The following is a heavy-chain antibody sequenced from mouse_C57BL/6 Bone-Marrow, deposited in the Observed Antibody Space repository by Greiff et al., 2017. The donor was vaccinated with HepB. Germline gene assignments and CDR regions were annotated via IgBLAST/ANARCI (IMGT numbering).Heavy chain of an antibody. Sequence: VQLQQSGAELVKPGASAKMSCKASGYTFTTYPIEWMKQNHGKSLEWIGNFHPYNDDTKYNEKFKGKATLTVEKSSSTVYLELSRLTSDDSAVYYCARRGDYDEASFAYWGQGTLVTVSA. V-gene: IGHV1-47*01. CDR3: ARRGDYDEASFAY. CDR1: GYTFTTYP. J-gene: IGHJ3*01. D-gene: IGHD2-4*01. CDR2: FHPYNDDT.